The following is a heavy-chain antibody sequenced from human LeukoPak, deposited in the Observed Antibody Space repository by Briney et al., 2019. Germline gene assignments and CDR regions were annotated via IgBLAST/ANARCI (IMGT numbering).Heavy chain of an antibody. Sequence: GRSLRLSCAASGFTFSGYDMHWVRQAPGKGLEWMALIRSDGSDKYYADSVKGRFTISRDNSKNTLFLQMNSLRAEDTAVYYCAKDIAAAGGPCAYWGRGTLVTVSS. J-gene: IGHJ4*02. D-gene: IGHD6-13*01. CDR3: AKDIAAAGGPCAY. V-gene: IGHV3-33*06. CDR1: GFTFSGYD. CDR2: IRSDGSDK.